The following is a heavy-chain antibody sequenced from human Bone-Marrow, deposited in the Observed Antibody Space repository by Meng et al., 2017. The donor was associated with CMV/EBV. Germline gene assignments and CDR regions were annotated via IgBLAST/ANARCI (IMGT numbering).Heavy chain of an antibody. J-gene: IGHJ5*01. Sequence: GGSLRLSCAASGFSFSAYYMSWIRQAPGKGLEWVSYIGGSETIIYYADSVKGRFTISRDNAKNSLYLQIDSLRADDTAVYYCARDSQYGDFWSDFPDHNCFDSWGQGTLVTVSS. D-gene: IGHD3-3*01. CDR2: IGGSETII. CDR1: GFSFSAYY. V-gene: IGHV3-11*01. CDR3: ARDSQYGDFWSDFPDHNCFDS.